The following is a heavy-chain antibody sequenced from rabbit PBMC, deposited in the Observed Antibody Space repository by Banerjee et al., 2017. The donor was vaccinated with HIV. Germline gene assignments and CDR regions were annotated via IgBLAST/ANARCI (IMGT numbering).Heavy chain of an antibody. CDR3: ARRYVGYGWAFNL. CDR2: IYTNNDNT. V-gene: IGHV1S45*01. CDR1: GFDLSSSYW. J-gene: IGHJ4*01. D-gene: IGHD6-1*01. Sequence: QEQLVESGGDLVKPEGSLTLTCTASGFDLSSSYWICWVRQAPGKGLELIACIYTNNDNTYYATWAKGRFTISKTSSTTVTLQMTSLTAADTATYFCARRYVGYGWAFNLWGPGTLVTVS.